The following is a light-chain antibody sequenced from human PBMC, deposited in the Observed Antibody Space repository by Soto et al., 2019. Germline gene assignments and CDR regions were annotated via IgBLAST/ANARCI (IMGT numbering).Light chain of an antibody. J-gene: IGKJ3*01. CDR2: AAS. CDR1: QTVSTN. CDR3: QQYNDWPPFT. V-gene: IGKV3-15*01. Sequence: EIVMTQSPATLSVSPGERATLSCRASQTVSTNLAWYQQKPGQAPRLLIYAASTRAPGIPARFSGSGSGREFTLTISSLQSEDFAVYYCQQYNDWPPFTIGPGTRVDIK.